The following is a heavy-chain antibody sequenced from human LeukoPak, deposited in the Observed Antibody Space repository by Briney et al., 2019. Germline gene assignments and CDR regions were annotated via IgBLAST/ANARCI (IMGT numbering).Heavy chain of an antibody. CDR3: ATTPAGYSSYPTDY. J-gene: IGHJ4*02. Sequence: GGSLRLSCAASGFTVSSNYMSWVRQAPGKGLEWVSVIYSGGSTYYADSVKGRFTISRDNSKNTQYLQMNSLRAEDTAVYYCATTPAGYSSYPTDYWGQGTLVTVSS. D-gene: IGHD6-13*01. CDR1: GFTVSSNY. V-gene: IGHV3-66*02. CDR2: IYSGGST.